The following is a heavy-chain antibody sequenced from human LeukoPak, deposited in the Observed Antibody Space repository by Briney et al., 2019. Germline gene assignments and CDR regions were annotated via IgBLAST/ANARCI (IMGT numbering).Heavy chain of an antibody. D-gene: IGHD3-22*01. Sequence: PGGSLRLSCAASGFTFSSYAMSWVRQAPGKGLEWVSAISGSGGSTYYADSVKGRFTISRDNSKNTLYLQMNSLRAEDTAVYYCAKANYYDSSGYYYDLLKDAFDIWGQGAMVTVSS. CDR2: ISGSGGST. CDR3: AKANYYDSSGYYYDLLKDAFDI. V-gene: IGHV3-23*01. CDR1: GFTFSSYA. J-gene: IGHJ3*02.